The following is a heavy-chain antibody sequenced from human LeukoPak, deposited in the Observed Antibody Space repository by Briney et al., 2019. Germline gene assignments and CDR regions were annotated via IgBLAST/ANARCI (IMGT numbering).Heavy chain of an antibody. CDR3: ARGAYGDPTSFDY. CDR2: IYYSGST. Sequence: SETLSLTCTVSGGSISGSSYYWGWIRQPPGKGLEWIGYIYYSGSTNYNPSLKSRVTISVDTSKNQFSLKLSSVTAADTAVYYCARGAYGDPTSFDYWGQGTLVTVSS. V-gene: IGHV4-61*05. D-gene: IGHD4-17*01. J-gene: IGHJ4*02. CDR1: GGSISGSSYY.